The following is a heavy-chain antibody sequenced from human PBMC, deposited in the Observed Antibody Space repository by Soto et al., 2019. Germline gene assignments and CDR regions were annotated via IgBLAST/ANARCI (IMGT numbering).Heavy chain of an antibody. CDR3: ARGIKPSVTRYPQRLCLDF. CDR2: IYYSGST. V-gene: IGHV4-30-4*01. Sequence: SATLSLTCTVSGGSIISGDYYWSWIRQPPGKGLEWIGYIYYSGSTYYNPSLKSRVTISVDTSKNQFSLKLSSVTAADTAVYYSARGIKPSVTRYPQRLCLDFWCPESLVTVS. D-gene: IGHD2-21*02. CDR1: GGSIISGDYY. J-gene: IGHJ4*02.